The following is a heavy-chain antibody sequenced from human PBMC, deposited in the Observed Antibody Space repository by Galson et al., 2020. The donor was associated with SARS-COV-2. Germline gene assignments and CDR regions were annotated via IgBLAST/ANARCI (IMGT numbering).Heavy chain of an antibody. D-gene: IGHD6-13*01. CDR1: GFSLSTSGMC. V-gene: IGHV2-70*11. Sequence: SGPTLVKPTQTLTLTCTFSGFSLSTSGMCVSWIRQPPGKALEWLARIDWDDDKYYSTSLKTRLTISKDTSKNQVVLTITNMDPVDTATYYCSRIRLAAAGTPVDPWGQGTLVTVSS. CDR2: IDWDDDK. J-gene: IGHJ5*02. CDR3: SRIRLAAAGTPVDP.